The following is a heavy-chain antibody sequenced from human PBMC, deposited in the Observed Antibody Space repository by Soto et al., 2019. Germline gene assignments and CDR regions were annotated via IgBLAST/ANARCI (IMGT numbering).Heavy chain of an antibody. CDR3: ARDSLIMYYDSSGPL. CDR2: ISSSSSYI. V-gene: IGHV3-21*01. J-gene: IGHJ4*02. CDR1: GFTFSSYS. D-gene: IGHD3-22*01. Sequence: PGGSLRLSCAASGFTFSSYSMNWVRQAPGKGLEWVSSISSSSSYIYYADSVKGRFTISRDNAKNSLYLQMNSLRAEDTAVYYCARDSLIMYYDSSGPLWSQGTLVTVSS.